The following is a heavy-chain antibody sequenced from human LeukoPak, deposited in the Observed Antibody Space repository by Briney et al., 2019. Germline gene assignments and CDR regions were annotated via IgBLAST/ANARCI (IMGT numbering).Heavy chain of an antibody. V-gene: IGHV3-30*02. CDR3: GSSGPPGGYFDY. CDR1: GFTFSSYG. D-gene: IGHD2-15*01. J-gene: IGHJ4*02. CDR2: IRYDGSNK. Sequence: GGSLRLSCAASGFTFSSYGTHWVRQAPGKGLEWVAFIRYDGSNKYYADSVKGRFTISRDNSKNTLYLQMNSLRAEDTAVYYCGSSGPPGGYFDYWGQGTLVTVSS.